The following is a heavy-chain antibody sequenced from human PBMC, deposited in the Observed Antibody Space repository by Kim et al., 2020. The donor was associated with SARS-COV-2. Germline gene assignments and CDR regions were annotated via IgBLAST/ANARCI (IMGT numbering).Heavy chain of an antibody. Sequence: GGSLRLSCAASGFNIRDFAMSWVRQGPGKGLEWVSAVSGGGARTYYADSVKGRFTISRDTSKNTLHLEMSSLRAEDTAVYYCAKDVKESSSWYTVGYWGQGTLVRLSS. CDR1: GFNIRDFA. D-gene: IGHD6-13*01. V-gene: IGHV3-23*01. CDR2: VSGGGART. CDR3: AKDVKESSSWYTVGY. J-gene: IGHJ1*01.